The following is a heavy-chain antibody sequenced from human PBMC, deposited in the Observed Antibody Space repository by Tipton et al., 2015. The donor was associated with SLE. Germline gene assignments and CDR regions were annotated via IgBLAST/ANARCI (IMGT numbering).Heavy chain of an antibody. D-gene: IGHD3-22*01. CDR2: ITYSGST. J-gene: IGHJ3*02. CDR1: GGSISSYY. CDR3: ARGGGQKYYYDSSGYYGAFDI. Sequence: TLSLTCTVSGGSISSYYWSWLRQPPGKGLEWIGYITYSGSTNYNPSLKSRVTISVDTSKNQFSLKLSSVTAADTAVYYCARGGGQKYYYDSSGYYGAFDIWGQVTMVTVSS. V-gene: IGHV4-59*01.